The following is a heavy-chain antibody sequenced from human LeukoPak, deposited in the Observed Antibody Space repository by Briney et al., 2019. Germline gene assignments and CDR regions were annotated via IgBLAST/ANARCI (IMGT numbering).Heavy chain of an antibody. CDR2: INHSGST. CDR3: ATYVSSGKFDY. Sequence: SETLSLTCAVYGGSFSGYYWSWIRQPPGKGLEWIGEINHSGSTNYNPSLKSRVTISVDTSKNQFSLKLSSVTAADTAVYYCATYVSSGKFDYWGQGTLVTVSS. CDR1: GGSFSGYY. J-gene: IGHJ4*02. V-gene: IGHV4-34*01. D-gene: IGHD3-22*01.